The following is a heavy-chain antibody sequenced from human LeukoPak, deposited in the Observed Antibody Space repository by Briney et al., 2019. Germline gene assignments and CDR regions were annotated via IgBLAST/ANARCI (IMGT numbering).Heavy chain of an antibody. J-gene: IGHJ3*02. V-gene: IGHV3-48*01. CDR2: ISSSSSTI. Sequence: VGSLRLSCAASGFTFSSYSMNWVRQAPGKGLEWVSYISSSSSTIYYADSVKGRFTISRDNAKNSLYLQMNSLRAEDTAVYYRARVDTMIVVDLDGFDIWGQGTMVTVSS. CDR1: GFTFSSYS. D-gene: IGHD3-22*01. CDR3: ARVDTMIVVDLDGFDI.